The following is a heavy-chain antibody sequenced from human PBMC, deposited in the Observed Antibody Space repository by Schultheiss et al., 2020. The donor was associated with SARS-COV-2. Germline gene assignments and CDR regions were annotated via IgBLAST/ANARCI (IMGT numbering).Heavy chain of an antibody. CDR2: IRYDGSNK. CDR3: AKDLGVGATALGFDY. D-gene: IGHD1-26*01. J-gene: IGHJ4*02. V-gene: IGHV3-30*02. CDR1: GFTFSNYA. Sequence: GGSLRLSCAASGFTFSNYAMSWVRQAPGKGLEWVAFIRYDGSNKYYADSVKGRFTISRDNSKNTLYLQMNSLRAEDTAVYYCAKDLGVGATALGFDYWGQGTLVTVSS.